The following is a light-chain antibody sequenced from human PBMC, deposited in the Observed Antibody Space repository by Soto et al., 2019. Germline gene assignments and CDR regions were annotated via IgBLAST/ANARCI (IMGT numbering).Light chain of an antibody. J-gene: IGKJ5*01. CDR3: QQYNNWPPIT. Sequence: ERVMTQSQETLSVSPGERATLSCRASQSVSSNLAWYQQKPGQAPRLLIYGASTRASGIPARFSGSGSGTEFTLTISSLQSEDFAVYYCQQYNNWPPITFGQGTRLEIK. V-gene: IGKV3-15*01. CDR1: QSVSSN. CDR2: GAS.